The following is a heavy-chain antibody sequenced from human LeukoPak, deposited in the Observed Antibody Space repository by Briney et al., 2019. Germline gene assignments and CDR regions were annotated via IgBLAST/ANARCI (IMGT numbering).Heavy chain of an antibody. V-gene: IGHV3-30*18. D-gene: IGHD1-26*01. CDR1: GFTFSSYG. CDR2: ISYDGSNK. Sequence: PGGSLRLSCAASGFTFSSYGMHWVRQAPGKGLEWVADISYDGSNKYYVDSVKGRFTISRDNSKNTLYLQMNSLRAEDTAVYYCAKGECEKGCLYSGSYSDAFDIWGQGTMVTVSS. J-gene: IGHJ3*02. CDR3: AKGECEKGCLYSGSYSDAFDI.